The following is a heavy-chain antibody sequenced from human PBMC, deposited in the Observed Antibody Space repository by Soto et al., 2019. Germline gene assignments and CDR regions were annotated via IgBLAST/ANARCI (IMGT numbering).Heavy chain of an antibody. CDR3: ARVGYDSSGYYLCLEYFKR. V-gene: IGHV4-31*03. CDR2: IYYSGST. D-gene: IGHD3-22*01. J-gene: IGHJ1*01. CDR1: VGSISSGGYY. Sequence: SETLSLTCTFSVGSISSGGYYCSWIRQHPWKGLEWIGYIYYSGSTYYNPSLKSRVTISVDTSKNQFSLKLSSVTAADTAVYYCARVGYDSSGYYLCLEYFKRLGEGPLVSVSS.